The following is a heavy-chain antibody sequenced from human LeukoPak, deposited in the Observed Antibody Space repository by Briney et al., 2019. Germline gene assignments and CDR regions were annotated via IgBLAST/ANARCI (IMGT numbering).Heavy chain of an antibody. CDR3: TTVPYSGYDLGDY. CDR1: GFTFSNAW. J-gene: IGHJ4*02. CDR2: IKSKTDGGTT. D-gene: IGHD5-12*01. V-gene: IGHV3-15*01. Sequence: GGSLRLPCAASGFTFSNAWMSWVRQAPGKGLEWVGRIKSKTDGGTTDYAAPVKGRFTISRDDSKNTLYLQMNSLKTEDTAVYYCTTVPYSGYDLGDYWGQGTLVTVSS.